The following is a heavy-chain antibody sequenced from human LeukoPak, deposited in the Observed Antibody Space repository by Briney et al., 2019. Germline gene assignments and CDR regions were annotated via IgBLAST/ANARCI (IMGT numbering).Heavy chain of an antibody. Sequence: GGSLRLSCAASGFPFSSYAMSWVRQAPGKGLEWVSAISGSGGSTYYADSVKGRFTISRDNSKNTLYLQMNSLRAEDTAVYYCAKDNGLYYYDSSGGGYWGQGTLVTVSS. V-gene: IGHV3-23*01. D-gene: IGHD3-22*01. CDR2: ISGSGGST. CDR3: AKDNGLYYYDSSGGGY. CDR1: GFPFSSYA. J-gene: IGHJ4*02.